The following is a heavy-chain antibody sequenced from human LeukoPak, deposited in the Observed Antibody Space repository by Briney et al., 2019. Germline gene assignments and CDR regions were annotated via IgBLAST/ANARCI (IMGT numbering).Heavy chain of an antibody. CDR2: IRYNGGS. D-gene: IGHD5-24*01. J-gene: IGHJ4*02. Sequence: SETLSLTCTVPAGSITNYFWTWVRQSPGKGLECIGYIRYNGGSDSNPSLKGRVAISLDTWNNQFSLRLTSVTAEDTAVYYWAGGELARTGYGGEGTLVTVSS. CDR3: AGGELARTGY. CDR1: AGSITNYF. V-gene: IGHV4-59*03.